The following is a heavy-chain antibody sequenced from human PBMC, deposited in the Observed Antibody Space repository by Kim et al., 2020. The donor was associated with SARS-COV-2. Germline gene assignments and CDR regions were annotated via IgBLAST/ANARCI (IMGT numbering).Heavy chain of an antibody. J-gene: IGHJ2*01. V-gene: IGHV3-21*01. Sequence: GGSLRLSCAASGFTFSSYSMNWVRQAPGKGLEWVSSISSSSSYIYYADSVKGRFTISRDNAKNSLYLQMNSLRAEDTAVYYCARGGIYYYDSSGYDSYFDLWGRGTLVTVSS. CDR3: ARGGIYYYDSSGYDSYFDL. CDR1: GFTFSSYS. D-gene: IGHD3-22*01. CDR2: ISSSSSYI.